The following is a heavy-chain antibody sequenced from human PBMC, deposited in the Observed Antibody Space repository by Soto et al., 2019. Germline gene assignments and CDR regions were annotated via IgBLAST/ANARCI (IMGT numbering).Heavy chain of an antibody. CDR1: GGTFSSYA. V-gene: IGHV1-69*13. CDR2: IIPIFGTA. CDR3: ARRTYYYGSGSYYNYGMDV. D-gene: IGHD3-10*01. Sequence: ASVKVSCKASGGTFSSYAISWVRQAPGQGLEWMGGIIPIFGTANYAQKFQGRVTITADESTSTAYMELSSLRSEDTAVYYCARRTYYYGSGSYYNYGMDVWGQGTTVTVSS. J-gene: IGHJ6*02.